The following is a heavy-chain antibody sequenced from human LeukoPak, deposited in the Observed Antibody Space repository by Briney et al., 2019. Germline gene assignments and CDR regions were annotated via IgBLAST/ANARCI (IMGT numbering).Heavy chain of an antibody. V-gene: IGHV3-66*01. CDR3: ARDQYLDC. J-gene: IGHJ4*02. Sequence: GGSLRLSCAASGFTVSSNYMSWVRQAPGKGLEWVSVIYSGGSTYYAASVKGRFTIYRDNAKNSLYLQMNSLRVEDTAVYYCARDQYLDCRGQGTLVTVSS. CDR1: GFTVSSNY. CDR2: IYSGGST.